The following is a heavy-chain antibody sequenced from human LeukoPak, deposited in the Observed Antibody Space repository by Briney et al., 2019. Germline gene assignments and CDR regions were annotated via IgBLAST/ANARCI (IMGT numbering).Heavy chain of an antibody. CDR1: GFTFSSYT. CDR3: ARLLYSSRLFDY. Sequence: GGSLRLSCAASGFTFSSYTMNWVRQAPGKGLEWVPSISSSSGYIYYADSVKGRFTISRDNAKNSLYLQMNSLTAEDTAVYYCARLLYSSRLFDYWGQGTLVTVSS. J-gene: IGHJ4*02. D-gene: IGHD6-13*01. V-gene: IGHV3-21*01. CDR2: ISSSSGYI.